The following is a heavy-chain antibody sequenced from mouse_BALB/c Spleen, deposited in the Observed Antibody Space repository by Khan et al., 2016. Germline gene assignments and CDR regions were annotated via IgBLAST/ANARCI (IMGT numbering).Heavy chain of an antibody. CDR2: IDPANGNT. V-gene: IGHV14-3*02. D-gene: IGHD2-4*01. Sequence: VQLQQSGAELVKPGASVKLSCTASGFNIKDTYMHWVKQRPEQGLEWIGRIDPANGNTKYDPKFQGKATITADTSSNTAYLQLSSLTSEDTAVYYGAREGGLRRAWFAYWGQGTLVTVSA. J-gene: IGHJ3*01. CDR3: AREGGLRRAWFAY. CDR1: GFNIKDTY.